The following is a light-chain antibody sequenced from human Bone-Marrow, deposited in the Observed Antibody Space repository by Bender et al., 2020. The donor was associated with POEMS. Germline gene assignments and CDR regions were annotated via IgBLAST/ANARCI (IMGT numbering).Light chain of an antibody. Sequence: QSALTQPASVSGSPGQSVTISCTGSSRDIGYYDRVAWYQQTPGTAPKLMIYEVTKRPSGVSNRFSGSKSGNTASLTISGLQAEDEADYYCCSYAGYTIPYVFGAGTKVTVL. CDR1: SRDIGYYDR. J-gene: IGLJ1*01. CDR3: CSYAGYTIPYV. V-gene: IGLV2-23*02. CDR2: EVT.